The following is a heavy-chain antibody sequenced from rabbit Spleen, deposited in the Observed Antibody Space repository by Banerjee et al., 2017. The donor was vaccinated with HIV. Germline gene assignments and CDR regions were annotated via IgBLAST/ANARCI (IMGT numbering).Heavy chain of an antibody. V-gene: IGHV1S7*01. Sequence: QLEESGGGLVKPGASLTLICTASGFSFSSYYMSWVRQAPGKGLEWIGIIYAGKGSTDYASWVNGRFTISSDNAQNTVDLQMNSLTAADTATYFCARDDSSGWGWFNLWGPGTLVTVS. D-gene: IGHD4-1*01. CDR1: GFSFSSYY. CDR3: ARDDSSGWGWFNL. CDR2: IYAGKGST. J-gene: IGHJ4*01.